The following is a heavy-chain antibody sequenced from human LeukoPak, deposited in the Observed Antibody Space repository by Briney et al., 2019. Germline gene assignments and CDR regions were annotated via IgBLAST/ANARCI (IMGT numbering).Heavy chain of an antibody. D-gene: IGHD3-22*01. J-gene: IGHJ5*02. Sequence: SETLSLTCTVSGGSISSYYWSWIRQPPGKGLEWIGYIYYSGSTNYNPSLKSRVTISVDTSKNQFSLKLSSVTAADTAVYYCARDVPYYDSSGYYQYYWFDPWGQGTLVTVSS. CDR2: IYYSGST. V-gene: IGHV4-59*01. CDR3: ARDVPYYDSSGYYQYYWFDP. CDR1: GGSISSYY.